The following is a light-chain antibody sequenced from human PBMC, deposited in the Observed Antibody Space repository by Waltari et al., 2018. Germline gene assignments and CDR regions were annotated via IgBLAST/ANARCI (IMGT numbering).Light chain of an antibody. CDR3: QQYNNWPLLT. Sequence: EIVMTQSPATLSVSPGERATISCRASQSVSSNLAWYQQKPGQAPRLPIYGASTRATGIPARFSGSGSGTEFTLTISSLQSEDFAVYYCQQYNNWPLLTFGGGTKVEIK. J-gene: IGKJ4*01. CDR2: GAS. V-gene: IGKV3-15*01. CDR1: QSVSSN.